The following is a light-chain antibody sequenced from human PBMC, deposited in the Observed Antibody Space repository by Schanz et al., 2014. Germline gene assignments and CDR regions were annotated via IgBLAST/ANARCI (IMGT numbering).Light chain of an antibody. Sequence: QSVLTQPPSVSGAPGQRVTISCTGTSSNIGAGFDVHWYRQVPGTAPKLLIYRSINRPSGVPDRFSGSKSGTSASLAITGLQAEDEADYYCQSYDISLSVLYVFGTGTKVTVL. V-gene: IGLV1-40*01. CDR1: SSNIGAGFD. CDR2: RSI. J-gene: IGLJ1*01. CDR3: QSYDISLSVLYV.